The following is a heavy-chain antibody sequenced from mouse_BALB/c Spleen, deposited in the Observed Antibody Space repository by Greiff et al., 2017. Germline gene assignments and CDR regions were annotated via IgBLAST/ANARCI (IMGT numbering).Heavy chain of an antibody. CDR1: GYTFTSYY. CDR3: ARGETLFAY. V-gene: IGHV1S56*01. Sequence: VQLVESGPELVKPGASVRISCKASGYTFTSYYIHWVKQRPGQGLEWIGWIYPGNVNTKYNEKFKGKATLTADKSSSTAYMQLSSLTSEDSAVYFCARGETLFAYWGQGTLVTVSA. J-gene: IGHJ3*01. CDR2: IYPGNVNT.